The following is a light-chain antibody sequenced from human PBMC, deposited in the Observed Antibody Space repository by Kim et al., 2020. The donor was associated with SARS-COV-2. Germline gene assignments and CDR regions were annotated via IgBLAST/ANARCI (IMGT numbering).Light chain of an antibody. V-gene: IGLV1-51*01. CDR3: GTWDSSLSGLV. J-gene: IGLJ3*02. Sequence: GQKGTLSYCGKNSHIGNNYVSWSQQLPGTAPQLLIYDNNKRPSGIPDRFSGSKSGTSATLGITGLHTGDEADYYCGTWDSSLSGLVFGGGTQLTVL. CDR2: DNN. CDR1: NSHIGNNY.